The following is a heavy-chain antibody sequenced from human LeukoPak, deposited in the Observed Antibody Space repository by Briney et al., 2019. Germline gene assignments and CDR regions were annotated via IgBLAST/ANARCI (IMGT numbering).Heavy chain of an antibody. D-gene: IGHD2-15*01. CDR2: IIPIFGTA. J-gene: IGHJ6*02. CDR3: ARVSQGRRYYYYYAMDV. CDR1: GGTFSSYG. V-gene: IGHV1-69*13. Sequence: ASVKVSCKASGGTFSSYGISWVRQAPGQGLEWMGGIIPIFGTANYVQKFQGRVTITADESTSTAYMELRSLRSEDTAVYFCARVSQGRRYYYYYAMDVWGQGTTVTVSS.